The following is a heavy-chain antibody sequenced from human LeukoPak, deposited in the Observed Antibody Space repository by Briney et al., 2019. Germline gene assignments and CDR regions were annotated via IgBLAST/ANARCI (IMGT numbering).Heavy chain of an antibody. D-gene: IGHD4-17*01. J-gene: IGHJ3*02. V-gene: IGHV4-38-2*02. CDR2: IYHSGST. CDR1: GYSISSGYY. Sequence: SETLSLTCAVSGYSISSGYYWGWIRQPPGKGLEWIGSIYHSGSTYYNPSLKIRVTISVDTSKNQFSLKLSSVTAADTAVYYCARDYGDLSDAFDIWGQGTMVTVSS. CDR3: ARDYGDLSDAFDI.